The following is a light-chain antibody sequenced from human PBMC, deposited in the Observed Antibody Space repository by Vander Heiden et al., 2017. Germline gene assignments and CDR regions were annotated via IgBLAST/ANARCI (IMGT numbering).Light chain of an antibody. V-gene: IGLV2-14*01. Sequence: QSALTQPSSVSGSPGQSITISCTGTSRDVGGYNYVSWYQQHPGKAPKLIIYDVFNRPSGVSNRFSGSKSGNTASLTISGLQAEDEADYYCCSYTTSTTRMFGGGTKLTVL. J-gene: IGLJ3*02. CDR3: CSYTTSTTRM. CDR1: SRDVGGYNY. CDR2: DVF.